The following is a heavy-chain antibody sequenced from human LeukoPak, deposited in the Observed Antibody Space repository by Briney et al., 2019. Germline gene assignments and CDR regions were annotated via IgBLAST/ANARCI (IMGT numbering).Heavy chain of an antibody. J-gene: IGHJ4*02. CDR1: GFTFSTYV. V-gene: IGHV3-74*01. Sequence: PGGSLRLSCAASGFTFSTYVMTWVRQAPGKGLVWVSRTNPDGTYTSYADSVRGRFTISRDNAKNTLYLQMSSLRAEDTAVYYCARAATVAGTVWGQGTLVTVSS. D-gene: IGHD6-13*01. CDR2: TNPDGTYT. CDR3: ARAATVAGTV.